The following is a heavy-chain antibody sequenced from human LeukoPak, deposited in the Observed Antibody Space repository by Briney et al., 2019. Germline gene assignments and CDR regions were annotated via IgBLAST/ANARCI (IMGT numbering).Heavy chain of an antibody. D-gene: IGHD6-13*01. V-gene: IGHV4-59*08. CDR3: ATLDSSSSH. CDR1: GGSNSSYY. Sequence: SETLSLTCTVSGGSNSSYYWSWIRQPPGKGLEWIGYIYYSGSTNYNPSLKSRVTISVDTSKNQFSLKLSSVTAADTAVYYCATLDSSSSHWGQGTLVTVSS. J-gene: IGHJ4*02. CDR2: IYYSGST.